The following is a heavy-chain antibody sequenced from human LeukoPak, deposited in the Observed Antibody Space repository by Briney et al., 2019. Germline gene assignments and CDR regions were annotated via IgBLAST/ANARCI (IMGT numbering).Heavy chain of an antibody. CDR3: ARGRLGGSGSYYNVLDY. V-gene: IGHV4-59*01. CDR2: ISYSGST. J-gene: IGHJ4*02. D-gene: IGHD3-10*01. Sequence: PSETLSLTCTVSGGXISSYYCSWIRQPPGKGLEWIGYISYSGSTNYNPSLKSRVTISVDTSRNQFSLKLSSVTAADTAVYYCARGRLGGSGSYYNVLDYRGQGTLVTVSS. CDR1: GGXISSYY.